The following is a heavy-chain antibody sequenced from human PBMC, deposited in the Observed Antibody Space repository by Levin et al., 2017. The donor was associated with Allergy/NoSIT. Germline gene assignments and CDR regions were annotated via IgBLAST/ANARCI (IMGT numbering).Heavy chain of an antibody. CDR3: ATFDRLGGGTTVTGYYYYGMDV. CDR2: FDPEDGET. D-gene: IGHD4-11*01. J-gene: IGHJ6*02. Sequence: ASVKVSCTVSGYTLTELSMHWVRQAPGKGLEWMGGFDPEDGETIYAQKFQGRVTMTEDTSTDTAYMELSSLRSEDTAVYYCATFDRLGGGTTVTGYYYYGMDVWGQGTTVTVSS. CDR1: GYTLTELS. V-gene: IGHV1-24*01.